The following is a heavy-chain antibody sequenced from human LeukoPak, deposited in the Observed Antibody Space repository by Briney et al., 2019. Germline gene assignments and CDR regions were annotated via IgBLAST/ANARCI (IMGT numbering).Heavy chain of an antibody. Sequence: GASVKVSCKASGYTFTSYGISWVRQAPGQGLEWMGWISAYNGNTNYAQKLQGRVTMTTDTSTSTAYMELSSLRSEDTAVYYCAREVGDGSGSYYFGHPLHYYYYYGMDVWGQGTTVTVSS. CDR1: GYTFTSYG. CDR3: AREVGDGSGSYYFGHPLHYYYYYGMDV. CDR2: ISAYNGNT. D-gene: IGHD3-10*01. J-gene: IGHJ6*02. V-gene: IGHV1-18*01.